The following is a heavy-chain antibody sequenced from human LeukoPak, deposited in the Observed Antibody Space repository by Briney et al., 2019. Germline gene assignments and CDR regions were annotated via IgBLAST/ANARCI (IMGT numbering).Heavy chain of an antibody. CDR2: IKQDGSDK. CDR1: GFTFRTYW. Sequence: PGGSLRLSCAASGFTFRTYWMSWVRQAPGKGLEWVANIKQDGSDKYYVDSVKGRFTISRDNAKTSLYLQMNSLRAEDTAVYYCARAWTGYSYGDYWGQGTLVTVSS. V-gene: IGHV3-7*01. CDR3: ARAWTGYSYGDY. J-gene: IGHJ4*02. D-gene: IGHD5-18*01.